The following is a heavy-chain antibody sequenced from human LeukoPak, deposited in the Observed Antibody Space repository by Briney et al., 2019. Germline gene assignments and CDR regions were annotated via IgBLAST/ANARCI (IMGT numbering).Heavy chain of an antibody. Sequence: SETLSLTCTVSGASISSGSNSWGWVRQPAGKGLEWIGRINTSGTTNYNPSLKSRVTMSIDTSKNQFSLKLSSVTAADTAVYYCARGVGAYYMDVWGKGTTVTISS. D-gene: IGHD1-26*01. CDR2: INTSGTT. CDR3: ARGVGAYYMDV. V-gene: IGHV4-61*02. CDR1: GASISSGSNS. J-gene: IGHJ6*03.